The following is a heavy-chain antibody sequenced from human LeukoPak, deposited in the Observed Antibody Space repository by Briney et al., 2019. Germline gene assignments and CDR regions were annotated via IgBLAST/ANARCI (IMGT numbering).Heavy chain of an antibody. V-gene: IGHV4-34*01. D-gene: IGHD3-10*01. CDR2: INHSGST. Sequence: PSETLSLTCAVYGGSFSGYYWRWIRQPPGKGLEWIGEINHSGSTNYNPSLKSRVTISVDTSKNQFSLKLSSVTAADTAVYYCARGHHYYGSGFHFDPWGQGTLVTVSS. CDR3: ARGHHYYGSGFHFDP. CDR1: GGSFSGYY. J-gene: IGHJ5*02.